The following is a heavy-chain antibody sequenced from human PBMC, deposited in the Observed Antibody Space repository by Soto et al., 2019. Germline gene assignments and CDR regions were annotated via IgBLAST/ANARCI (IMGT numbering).Heavy chain of an antibody. V-gene: IGHV1-46*01. Sequence: QVQLVQSGAEVKKPGASVKVSCEASGYTFISYYMHWVRQAPGQGFEWMGIMNTSGGSTSYAQKFEGRVTMPRDTATDTVYMKLSRLRSDDTAVYYCAIDSTGIGLFDFWGQGTLVTVSS. CDR1: GYTFISYY. CDR2: MNTSGGST. CDR3: AIDSTGIGLFDF. D-gene: IGHD3-16*01. J-gene: IGHJ4*02.